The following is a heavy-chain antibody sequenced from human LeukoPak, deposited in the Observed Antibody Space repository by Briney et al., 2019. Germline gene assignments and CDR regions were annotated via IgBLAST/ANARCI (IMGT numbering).Heavy chain of an antibody. CDR3: ARFSSGCSTSSCYLTY. CDR2: IHDTGST. Sequence: PSETLSLTCSVSGGSLSSHYWSWIRQPPGKGLELIGHIHDTGSTFCNPFLRGRVTISLDTSNNQFSLKLTSMTAADTAVYYCARFSSGCSTSSCYLTYWGQGTLVTVS. V-gene: IGHV4-59*11. J-gene: IGHJ4*02. D-gene: IGHD2-2*01. CDR1: GGSLSSHY.